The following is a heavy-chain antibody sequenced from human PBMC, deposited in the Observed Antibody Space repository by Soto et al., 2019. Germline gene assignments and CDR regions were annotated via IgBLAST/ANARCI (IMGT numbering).Heavy chain of an antibody. CDR3: VSSKFWALTHFDC. CDR2: IFPGDSDT. D-gene: IGHD3-16*01. CDR1: GYTFTNYW. J-gene: IGHJ4*01. Sequence: PGESLKISFKAIGYTFTNYWIGWVRQTPVKGLEWRGIIFPGDSDTRYNPSFEGQVTVSADESISTAYLQWNTLKASDTAIYYCVSSKFWALTHFDCCVRGTLVAVSS. V-gene: IGHV5-51*01.